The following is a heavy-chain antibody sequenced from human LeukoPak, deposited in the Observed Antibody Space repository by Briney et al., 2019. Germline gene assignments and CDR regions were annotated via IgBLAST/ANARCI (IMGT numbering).Heavy chain of an antibody. CDR1: GFALSSHW. CDR3: ARSFSYGMDV. Sequence: PGGSLRLSCAASGFALSSHWMTWVRQVPGRGPEWVANVNRDGSETYYLDSVKGRFTISRDNAMNSLYLQMNSLRVEDTAVYYCARSFSYGMDVWGQGTTVIVSS. V-gene: IGHV3-7*01. J-gene: IGHJ6*02. CDR2: VNRDGSET.